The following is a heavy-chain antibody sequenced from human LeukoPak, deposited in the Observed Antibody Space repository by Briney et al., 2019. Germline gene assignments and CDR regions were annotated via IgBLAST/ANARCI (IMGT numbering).Heavy chain of an antibody. Sequence: PGGSLRLSCAASGFTFSPYSMNWVRQAPGKGLEWVSYISSSSSTIYYADSVKGRFTISRDNAKSSLYLQMNSLRAEDTALYYCAKDVMITFGGVIGYAFDIWGQGTMVTVSS. CDR1: GFTFSPYS. V-gene: IGHV3-48*01. CDR3: AKDVMITFGGVIGYAFDI. CDR2: ISSSSSTI. D-gene: IGHD3-16*02. J-gene: IGHJ3*02.